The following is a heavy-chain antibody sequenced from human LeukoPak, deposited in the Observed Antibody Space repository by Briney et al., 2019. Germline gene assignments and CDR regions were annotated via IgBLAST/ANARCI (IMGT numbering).Heavy chain of an antibody. Sequence: GASVKVSCKTSGYSFTGYYKHWVQKAPGQGLEWMRWTKADSGDTNYAQKFRGRVTMTRDTSISTAYMELSSLTSDDTAVYYCTRESVDSGSYAEALDYWGQGTLVTVSS. J-gene: IGHJ4*02. D-gene: IGHD1-26*01. V-gene: IGHV1-2*02. CDR2: TKADSGDT. CDR3: TRESVDSGSYAEALDY. CDR1: GYSFTGYY.